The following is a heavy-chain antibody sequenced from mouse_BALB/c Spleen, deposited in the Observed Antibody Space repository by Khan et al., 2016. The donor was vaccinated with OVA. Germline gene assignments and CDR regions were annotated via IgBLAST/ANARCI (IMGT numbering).Heavy chain of an antibody. CDR1: GYSFTNYW. V-gene: IGHV1-5*01. D-gene: IGHD2-4*01. CDR2: IYPGNSDT. Sequence: VQLQQSGTVLARPGASVKMSCKASGYSFTNYWMHWVKQRPGQVLEWIGTIYPGNSDTRYNQKFKDKAKLTAVTSASTAYMDLSSLTSEDSAVYDCARSYDSFYFDYWGQGSTLTVSS. CDR3: ARSYDSFYFDY. J-gene: IGHJ2*01.